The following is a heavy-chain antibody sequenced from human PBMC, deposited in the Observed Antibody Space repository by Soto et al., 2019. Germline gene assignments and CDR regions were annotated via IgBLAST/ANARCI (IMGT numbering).Heavy chain of an antibody. CDR3: ARTKIWIPGRFDP. CDR1: GYTFTNYD. Sequence: ASVKVSCKASGYTFTNYDINWVRQAPGQGLEWMGWLNPTTGNSGSAQKLQGRVTMTTDTSTSTAYMELRSLRSDDTAVYYCARTKIWIPGRFDPWGQGTLVTVSS. CDR2: LNPTTGNS. V-gene: IGHV1-8*01. D-gene: IGHD5-18*01. J-gene: IGHJ5*02.